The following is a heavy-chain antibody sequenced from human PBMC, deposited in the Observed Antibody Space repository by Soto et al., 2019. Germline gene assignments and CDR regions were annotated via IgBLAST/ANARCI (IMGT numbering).Heavy chain of an antibody. Sequence: PSETLSLTCAVSGVSISSYYWSWVRQPAGGGLEWIGHIFTTGSTYYNPSLKSRVTISVDTSKNQFSLKLSSVTAADTAVYYCARHLSGRNLFGYSSSWPYYFDYWGQGTLVTVSS. V-gene: IGHV4-4*08. CDR3: ARHLSGRNLFGYSSSWPYYFDY. D-gene: IGHD6-13*01. CDR2: IFTTGST. J-gene: IGHJ4*02. CDR1: GVSISSYY.